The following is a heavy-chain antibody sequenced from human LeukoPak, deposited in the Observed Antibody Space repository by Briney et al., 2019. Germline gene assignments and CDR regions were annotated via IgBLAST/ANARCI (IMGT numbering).Heavy chain of an antibody. CDR1: GFTFSGYT. Sequence: GGSLRLSCAASGFTFSGYTMSWVRQAPGKGLEWVSAISGSGGSTYYADSVKGRFTISRDNSKNTLYLQMNSLRAEDTAVYYCAKGPPSAPWELLSWGQGTLVTVSS. CDR2: ISGSGGST. CDR3: AKGPPSAPWELLS. V-gene: IGHV3-23*01. D-gene: IGHD1-26*01. J-gene: IGHJ4*02.